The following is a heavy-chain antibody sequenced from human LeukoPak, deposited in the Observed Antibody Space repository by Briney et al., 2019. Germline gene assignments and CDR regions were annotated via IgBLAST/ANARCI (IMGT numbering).Heavy chain of an antibody. J-gene: IGHJ6*03. V-gene: IGHV4-4*07. CDR1: GGSISSHS. CDR2: LSCSGST. CDR3: ARVRGCSSTSCSPHYYYYMDV. D-gene: IGHD2-2*01. Sequence: IPSPTLSLTCTVSGGSISSHSWSSIWQPARKRPERVGRLSCSGSTNYNPSLKSRVIMSVESSKNQFSLRRSSVTAADTAIYYCARVRGCSSTSCSPHYYYYMDVWGKGTTVTVSS.